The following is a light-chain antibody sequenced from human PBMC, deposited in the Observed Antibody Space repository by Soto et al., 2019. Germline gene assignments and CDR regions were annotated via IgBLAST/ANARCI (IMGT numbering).Light chain of an antibody. J-gene: IGKJ2*01. V-gene: IGKV3-20*01. CDR1: QSVSSSN. Sequence: EIVLTQSPGTLSLSPGERATLSCRASQSVSSSNLAWYQQKPGQAPRLLIYGASSRASGAPDRFSGSGSGPDFTLTISRLESEDIAVYFCQQYSSSTGYTFGQGTGLEIK. CDR2: GAS. CDR3: QQYSSSTGYT.